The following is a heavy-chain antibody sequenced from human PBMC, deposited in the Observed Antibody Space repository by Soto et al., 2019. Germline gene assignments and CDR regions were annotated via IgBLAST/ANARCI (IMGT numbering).Heavy chain of an antibody. J-gene: IGHJ6*03. CDR2: IYYSGST. CDR1: GGSISSYY. CDR3: ARGYYYYYMDV. V-gene: IGHV4-59*01. Sequence: SETLSLTCTVSGGSISSYYWSWIRQPPGKGLEWIGYIYYSGSTNYNPSLKSRVTISIDTSKNQFSLKLSSVTAADTAVYFCARGYYYYYMDVWGKGTTVTVSS.